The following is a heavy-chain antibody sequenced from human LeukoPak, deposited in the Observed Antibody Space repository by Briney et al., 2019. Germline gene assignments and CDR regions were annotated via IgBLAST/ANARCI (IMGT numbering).Heavy chain of an antibody. D-gene: IGHD6-6*01. V-gene: IGHV4-34*01. Sequence: SETLSLTCAVYGGSFSGYYWSWIRQPPGKGLEWIGEINHSGSTNYNPSLKSRVTISVDTSKNQFSLKLSSVTAADTAVYYCARGPHTGVAARRIDYWGRGTLVTVSS. CDR3: ARGPHTGVAARRIDY. CDR2: INHSGST. J-gene: IGHJ4*02. CDR1: GGSFSGYY.